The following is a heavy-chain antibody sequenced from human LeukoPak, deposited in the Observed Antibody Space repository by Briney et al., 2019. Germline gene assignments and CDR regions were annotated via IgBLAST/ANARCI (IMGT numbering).Heavy chain of an antibody. D-gene: IGHD2-15*01. CDR1: GFTFDDYA. Sequence: GGSLRLSCAASGFTFDDYAMHWVRQAPGKGLEWVSLISWDGGSTYYADSVKGRFTISRDNSKNPLYLQMNSLRAEDTALYYCAKDSLGGYDYYMDVWGKGTTVTVSS. CDR3: AKDSLGGYDYYMDV. V-gene: IGHV3-43D*03. CDR2: ISWDGGST. J-gene: IGHJ6*03.